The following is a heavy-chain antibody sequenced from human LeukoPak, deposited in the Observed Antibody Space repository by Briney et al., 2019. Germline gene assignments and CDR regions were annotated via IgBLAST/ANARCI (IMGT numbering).Heavy chain of an antibody. Sequence: SVKVSCKASGGTFSSYAISWVRQAPGQGLEWMGGIIPIFGTANYAQKLQGRVTMTTDTSTSTAYMELRSLRSDDTAVYYCARDMVEGGFDPWGQGTLVTVSS. D-gene: IGHD3-10*01. CDR1: GGTFSSYA. V-gene: IGHV1-69*05. CDR3: ARDMVEGGFDP. CDR2: IIPIFGTA. J-gene: IGHJ5*02.